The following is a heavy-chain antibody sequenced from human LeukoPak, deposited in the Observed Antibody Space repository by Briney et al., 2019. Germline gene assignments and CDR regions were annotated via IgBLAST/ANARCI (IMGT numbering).Heavy chain of an antibody. CDR3: ASGIAAAYLFEY. Sequence: ASVKVCCKASGYTFTSYAMHWVCQAPGQRLEWMGWINAGNGNTKYSQKFQGRVTITRDTSASTAYMELSSLRSEDTAVYYCASGIAAAYLFEYWGQGTLVTVSS. V-gene: IGHV1-3*01. D-gene: IGHD6-13*01. CDR2: INAGNGNT. J-gene: IGHJ4*02. CDR1: GYTFTSYA.